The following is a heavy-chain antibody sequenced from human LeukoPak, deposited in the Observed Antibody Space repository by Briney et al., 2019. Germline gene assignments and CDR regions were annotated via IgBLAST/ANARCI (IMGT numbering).Heavy chain of an antibody. CDR2: IYYSGST. J-gene: IGHJ4*02. CDR1: GGSISSYY. CDR3: ARDPTRSGLDY. V-gene: IGHV4-59*01. Sequence: SETLSLTCTASGGSISSYYWSWIRQPPGKGLEWIGYIYYSGSTNYNPSLKSRVTISVDTSKNQFSLKLSSVTAADTALYYCARDPTRSGLDYWGQGTLVTVSS. D-gene: IGHD4-11*01.